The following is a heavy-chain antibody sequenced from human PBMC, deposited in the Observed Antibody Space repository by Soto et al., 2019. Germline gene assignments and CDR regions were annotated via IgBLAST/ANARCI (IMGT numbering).Heavy chain of an antibody. D-gene: IGHD6-19*01. CDR1: GVTFRSYS. CDR2: ISISSSTK. CDR3: ARRGGSDWYIDY. V-gene: IGHV3-48*02. J-gene: IGHJ4*02. Sequence: EVQLVESGGGLVQPGGSLRLSCAASGVTFRSYSMNWVRQAPWKGLEWVSYISISSSTKYYADSVKGRFTISRDNAKNLLYLQMNALRDEDTAVYYCARRGGSDWYIDYWGQGTLVTVSS.